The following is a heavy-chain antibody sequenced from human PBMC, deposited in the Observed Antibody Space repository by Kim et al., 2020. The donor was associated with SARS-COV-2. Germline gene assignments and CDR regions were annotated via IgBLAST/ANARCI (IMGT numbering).Heavy chain of an antibody. CDR1: GGSISSGDFY. CDR3: ARSARLRYDSSGYYRFDF. CDR2: IYYSGRI. J-gene: IGHJ4*02. V-gene: IGHV4-31*11. D-gene: IGHD3-22*01. Sequence: SETLSLTCAVSGGSISSGDFYWSWIRQHPGKGLEWIGYIYYSGRIFYNPSLKSRATISADTSDNQFSLRLSSVTAADTAVYYCARSARLRYDSSGYYRFDFWGQGTLVTVSS.